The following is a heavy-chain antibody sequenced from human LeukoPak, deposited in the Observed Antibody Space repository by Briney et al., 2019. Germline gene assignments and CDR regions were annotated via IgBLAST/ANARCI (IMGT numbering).Heavy chain of an antibody. CDR3: ARGAQYDSGWVYYYMDV. CDR2: ISAYNGNT. Sequence: ASVKVSCKASGYTFTSYGISWVRQAPGQGLEWMGWISAYNGNTNYAQKLQGRVTMTTDTSTSTAYMELRSLRSDDTAVYYCARGAQYDSGWVYYYMDVWGKGTTVTISS. V-gene: IGHV1-18*01. D-gene: IGHD6-19*01. CDR1: GYTFTSYG. J-gene: IGHJ6*03.